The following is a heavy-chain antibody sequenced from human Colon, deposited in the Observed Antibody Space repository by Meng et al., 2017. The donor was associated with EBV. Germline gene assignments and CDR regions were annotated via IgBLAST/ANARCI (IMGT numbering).Heavy chain of an antibody. J-gene: IGHJ4*02. Sequence: QGQSEESGPGRVKPSETLSLTCAVSGGSISSVYWWTWVRQSPGKGLEWIGEIYHSGSTNYNPSLKSRVTISVDKSKNQFSLKLTSVTAADTAVYYCARGGYYSFDYWGQRTLVTVSS. V-gene: IGHV4-4*02. D-gene: IGHD5-18*01. CDR3: ARGGYYSFDY. CDR1: GGSISSVYW. CDR2: IYHSGST.